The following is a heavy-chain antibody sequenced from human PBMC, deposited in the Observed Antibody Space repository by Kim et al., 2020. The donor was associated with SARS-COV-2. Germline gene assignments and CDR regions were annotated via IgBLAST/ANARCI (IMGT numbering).Heavy chain of an antibody. D-gene: IGHD1-26*01. CDR2: ISSSGNTM. CDR1: GFTFSAYS. CDR3: ARHSGSSYYFDY. Sequence: GGSLRLSCAASGFTFSAYSMNWVRQAPGKGLEWVSYISSSGNTMYYADSVKGRFTISRDNAKISLYLQMNILRAEDTAVYYCARHSGSSYYFDYWGQGAL. J-gene: IGHJ4*02. V-gene: IGHV3-48*04.